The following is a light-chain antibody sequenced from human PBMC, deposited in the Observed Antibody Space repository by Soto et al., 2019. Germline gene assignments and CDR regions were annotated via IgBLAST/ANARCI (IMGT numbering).Light chain of an antibody. V-gene: IGKV1-39*01. Sequence: DIQMTQSPSSLSASVGDRVTITCWASQRIFNYLNWYQQIPGKAPKLLMYSASTLQSRVPSRFSGSGSGADFTLTISSLRPEDFATYYCQQSYSSPPTFGGGTKVEI. CDR3: QQSYSSPPT. J-gene: IGKJ4*01. CDR1: QRIFNY. CDR2: SAS.